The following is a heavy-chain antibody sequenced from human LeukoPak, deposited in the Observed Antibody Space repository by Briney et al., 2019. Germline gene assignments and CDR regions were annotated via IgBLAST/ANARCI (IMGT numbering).Heavy chain of an antibody. J-gene: IGHJ4*02. CDR2: IYYSGST. V-gene: IGHV4-39*07. Sequence: SETLSLTCTVSGGSISSGSYCWSWIRQPPGKGLEWIGSIYYSGSTYYNPSLKSRVTISVDTSKNQFSLKLSSVTAADTAVYYCARVKWELLRPSSPSTLDYWGQGTLVTVSS. CDR3: ARVKWELLRPSSPSTLDY. D-gene: IGHD1-26*01. CDR1: GGSISSGSYC.